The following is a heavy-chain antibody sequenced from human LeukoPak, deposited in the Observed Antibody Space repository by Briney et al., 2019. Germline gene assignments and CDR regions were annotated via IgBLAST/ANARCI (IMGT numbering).Heavy chain of an antibody. D-gene: IGHD3-9*01. CDR1: GFTFGDYA. V-gene: IGHV3-49*04. Sequence: GGSLRLSCTASGFTFGDYAMSWVRQAPGKGLEWVGFIRSKAYDGTTEYAASVKGRFTISRDDSKSIAYLQMNSLKTEDTAVYYCTRSVGYYDILTGYPWGQGTLVTVSS. J-gene: IGHJ4*02. CDR2: IRSKAYDGTT. CDR3: TRSVGYYDILTGYP.